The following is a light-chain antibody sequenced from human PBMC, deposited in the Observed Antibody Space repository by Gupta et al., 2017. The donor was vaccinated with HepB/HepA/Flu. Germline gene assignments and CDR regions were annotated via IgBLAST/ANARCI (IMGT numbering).Light chain of an antibody. Sequence: TVVTQEPSFSVSPGGTVTLTCGLTSGSVSTSYYPSWYQQTPGQAPRMLIASTNTRSSGVPDRFSGSILGNKAALTITGAQADDESDYYCVLYMGGGISVFGGGTQLTVL. CDR3: VLYMGGGISV. V-gene: IGLV8-61*01. CDR1: SGSVSTSYY. CDR2: STN. J-gene: IGLJ7*01.